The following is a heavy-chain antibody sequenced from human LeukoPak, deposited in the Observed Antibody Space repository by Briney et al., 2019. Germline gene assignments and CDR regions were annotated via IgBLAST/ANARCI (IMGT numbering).Heavy chain of an antibody. J-gene: IGHJ4*02. CDR1: GYTFTGHY. V-gene: IGHV1-69*05. CDR2: IIPIFGTA. CDR3: ARARVAEDQPFDY. D-gene: IGHD2-2*01. Sequence: SLKVSCKASGYTFTGHYIHWVRQAPGQGLEWMGGIIPIFGTANYAQKFQGRVTITTDESTSTAYMELSSLRSEDTAVYYCARARVAEDQPFDYWGQGTLVTVSS.